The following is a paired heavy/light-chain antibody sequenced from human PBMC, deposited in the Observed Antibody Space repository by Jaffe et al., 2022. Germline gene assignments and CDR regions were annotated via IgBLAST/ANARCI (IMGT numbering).Heavy chain of an antibody. D-gene: IGHD5-12*01. Sequence: QVQLQESGPGLVRPSETLSLTCRVSEYSISSNYYWGWIRQPPGKGLEWIGSIYHSGSTYQNPSFKSRVSISVDTSKNQFSLKLTAVTAADTAVYYCARDLDGYNYSFDMWGQGTMVTVSS. V-gene: IGHV4-38-2*02. J-gene: IGHJ3*02. CDR3: ARDLDGYNYSFDM. CDR1: EYSISSNYY. CDR2: IYHSGST.
Light chain of an antibody. CDR3: GTWDSSLSAGV. V-gene: IGLV1-51*01. CDR2: DNN. CDR1: SSNIENNY. Sequence: QSVLTQPPSVSAAPGQKVTISCSGSSSNIENNYVSWYQQLPGTAPKLLIYDNNKRPSGIPDRFSGSKSGTSATLGITGLQTGDEADYYCGTWDSSLSAGVFGGGTKLTVL. J-gene: IGLJ3*02.